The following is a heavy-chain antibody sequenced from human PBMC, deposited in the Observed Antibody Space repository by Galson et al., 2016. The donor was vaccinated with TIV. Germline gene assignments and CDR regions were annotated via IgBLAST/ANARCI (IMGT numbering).Heavy chain of an antibody. CDR3: ATTTLGVLSRIDP. D-gene: IGHD3-3*01. Sequence: ETLSLTCTVSGASISSSRHYWGWVRQPPGKGLEWIGSVYYSGSTYFNPSLKSRVTLSVDTSKNQFSVKMTSVTAVDTALYYCATTTLGVLSRIDPWGQGTLVTVSS. J-gene: IGHJ5*02. CDR1: GASISSSRHY. CDR2: VYYSGST. V-gene: IGHV4-39*01.